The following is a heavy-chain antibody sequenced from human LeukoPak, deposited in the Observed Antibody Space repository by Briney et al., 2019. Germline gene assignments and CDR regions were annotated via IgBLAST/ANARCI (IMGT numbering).Heavy chain of an antibody. CDR2: ISSSSSYI. D-gene: IGHD2-21*01. CDR1: GFTFSSYS. CDR3: AKAPVTSCRGAYCYPFDS. Sequence: PGGSLRLSCAASGFTFSSYSMNWVRQAPGKGREWVSFISSSSSYIYYADSMKGRFTISRDNSKNTLYLQMNSLRAEDAAVYFCAKAPVTSCRGAYCYPFDSWGQGTLVTVSS. J-gene: IGHJ4*02. V-gene: IGHV3-21*04.